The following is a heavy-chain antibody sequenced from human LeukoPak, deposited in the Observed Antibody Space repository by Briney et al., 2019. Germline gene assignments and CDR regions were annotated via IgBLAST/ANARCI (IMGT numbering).Heavy chain of an antibody. CDR1: GLTFSRDW. V-gene: IGHV3-7*03. CDR3: ARDLEIGFDY. Sequence: GGSLRFSCEASGLTFSRDWMGWVRQAPGKGLEWVANIRQDGGETYYGDSVKGRFIISRDNAKNSLFLQMNRLRAEDTAVYYCARDLEIGFDYWGQGTLVTVSS. J-gene: IGHJ4*02. CDR2: IRQDGGET. D-gene: IGHD2-21*01.